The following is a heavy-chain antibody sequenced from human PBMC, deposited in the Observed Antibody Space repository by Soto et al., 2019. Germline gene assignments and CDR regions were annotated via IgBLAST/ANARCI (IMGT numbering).Heavy chain of an antibody. Sequence: AASVKVSCKASGYTFTSYAMHWVRQAPGQRLEWMGWINAGNGNTKYSQKFQGRVTITRDTSASTAYMELSSLRSEDTAVYYCARDKLMILRFLEWSKPPESYYYGMDVWGQGTKVTVSS. CDR3: ARDKLMILRFLEWSKPPESYYYGMDV. D-gene: IGHD3-3*01. V-gene: IGHV1-3*01. CDR2: INAGNGNT. CDR1: GYTFTSYA. J-gene: IGHJ6*02.